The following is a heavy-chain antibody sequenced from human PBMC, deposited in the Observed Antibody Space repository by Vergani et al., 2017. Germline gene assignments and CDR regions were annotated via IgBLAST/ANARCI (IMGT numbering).Heavy chain of an antibody. J-gene: IGHJ4*02. Sequence: QVTLKESGPALVKPTQTLTLTCTFSGFSLSTSGMPVSWIRQPPGKALEWLARIDWDDDKFYSTSLKTRLTISKDTAKNQVVLTMTSMDPVDTATYYCARTPRGGSYFDYWGQGTLVTVSS. CDR1: GFSLSTSGMP. D-gene: IGHD1-26*01. CDR3: ARTPRGGSYFDY. CDR2: IDWDDDK. V-gene: IGHV2-70*04.